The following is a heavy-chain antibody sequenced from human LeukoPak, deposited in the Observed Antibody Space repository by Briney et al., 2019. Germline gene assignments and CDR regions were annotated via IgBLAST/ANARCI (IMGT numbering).Heavy chain of an antibody. Sequence: PSETLSLTCTVSGGSISSYYWSWIRQPPGKGLEWIGYIYYSGSTNYNPSLRSRVTISVDTSKNQFSLKLSSVTAADTAVYYCARVRIGFDYWGQGTLVTVSS. CDR2: IYYSGST. CDR3: ARVRIGFDY. CDR1: GGSISSYY. J-gene: IGHJ4*02. V-gene: IGHV4-59*01. D-gene: IGHD2-15*01.